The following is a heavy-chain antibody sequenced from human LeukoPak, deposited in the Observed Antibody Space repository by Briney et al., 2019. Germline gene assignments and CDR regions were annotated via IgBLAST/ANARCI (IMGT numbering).Heavy chain of an antibody. Sequence: GGSLRLSCAASGFTFSSYAMSWVRQAPGKGLEWVSAISGSGGSTYYADSVKGRFTISRDNSKNTLYLQMNSLRAEDTAVYYCARDTAMVSLYYFDYWGQGTLVTVSS. CDR3: ARDTAMVSLYYFDY. CDR2: ISGSGGST. CDR1: GFTFSSYA. D-gene: IGHD5-18*01. V-gene: IGHV3-23*01. J-gene: IGHJ4*02.